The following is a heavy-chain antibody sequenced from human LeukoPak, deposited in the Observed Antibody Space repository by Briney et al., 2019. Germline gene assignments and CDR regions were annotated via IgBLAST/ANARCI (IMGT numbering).Heavy chain of an antibody. CDR3: ARAGHGATSVGEYMNDY. D-gene: IGHD6-6*01. J-gene: IGHJ4*02. V-gene: IGHV1-2*06. CDR1: GYTFTGYY. CDR2: INPNSGGT. Sequence: ASVKVSCKASGYTFTGYYMHWVRQAPGQGLEWMGRINPNSGGTNYAQKFQGRVAMTRDTSISTAYMELSSLRSDDTAVYYCARAGHGATSVGEYMNDYWGQGTLVTVSS.